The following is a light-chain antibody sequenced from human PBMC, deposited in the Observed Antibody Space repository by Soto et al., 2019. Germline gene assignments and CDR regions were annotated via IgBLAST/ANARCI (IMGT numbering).Light chain of an antibody. CDR1: QGISNG. V-gene: IGKV1-27*01. Sequence: DIQMTQSPSSLSASVGDRVTITCRASQGISNGLAWYQQKPGKVPKLLIYAASSLQSGVPSRFSGSGSGTDFTLTISRLQPEDFATYYCQKYNSGPPFTFGPGTKVDIK. J-gene: IGKJ3*01. CDR2: AAS. CDR3: QKYNSGPPFT.